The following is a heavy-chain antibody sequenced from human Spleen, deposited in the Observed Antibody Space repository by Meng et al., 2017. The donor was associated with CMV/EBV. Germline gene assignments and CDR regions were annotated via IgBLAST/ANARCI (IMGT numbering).Heavy chain of an antibody. V-gene: IGHV3-7*01. J-gene: IGHJ4*02. CDR2: IEGDGSRI. Sequence: GESLKISCAASGFPFNGFWMNWVRQAPGKGLEWVANIEGDGSRIYYVDSVRGRFTISRDNSKNTLILQMNSLRTEDTAVYYCARVYYDSSNYYFSFGYWGQGTLVTVSS. CDR1: GFPFNGFW. D-gene: IGHD3-22*01. CDR3: ARVYYDSSNYYFSFGY.